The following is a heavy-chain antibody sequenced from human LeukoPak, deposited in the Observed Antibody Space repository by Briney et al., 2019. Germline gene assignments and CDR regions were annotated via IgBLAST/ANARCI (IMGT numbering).Heavy chain of an antibody. D-gene: IGHD4-17*01. V-gene: IGHV3-73*01. Sequence: PGGSLRLSCAASGFTFSGSAKHWVRQASGKGLGWVGRIRSKANSYATAYAASVKGRFTISRDDSKNTAYLQMNSLKTEDTAVYYCTTMTTGHLYAFDIWGQGTMVTVSS. CDR1: GFTFSGSA. CDR2: IRSKANSYAT. CDR3: TTMTTGHLYAFDI. J-gene: IGHJ3*02.